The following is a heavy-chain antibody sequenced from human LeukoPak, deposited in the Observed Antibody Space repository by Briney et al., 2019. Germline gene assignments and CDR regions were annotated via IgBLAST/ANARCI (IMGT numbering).Heavy chain of an antibody. D-gene: IGHD6-19*01. J-gene: IGHJ4*02. V-gene: IGHV4-59*08. Sequence: PSETLSLTCTVSGGSINNHYWSWVRQPPGKGLEWIGYIYYSGGTNYNPSLKSRLSISVDTSKNQFSLKLSSVTAADTAVYYCARHAPYSSGWLPYYFDSWGQGTLVTVSP. CDR1: GGSINNHY. CDR2: IYYSGGT. CDR3: ARHAPYSSGWLPYYFDS.